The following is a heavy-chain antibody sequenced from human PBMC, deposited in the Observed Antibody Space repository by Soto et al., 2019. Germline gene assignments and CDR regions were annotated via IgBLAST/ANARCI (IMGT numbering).Heavy chain of an antibody. D-gene: IGHD2-2*01. V-gene: IGHV1-18*04. CDR2: ISAYNGNT. CDR1: GYTFTGYG. CDR3: ARHGRQDIVVVPAASWFDP. Sequence: ASVKVSCKASGYTFTGYGISWVRQAPGQGLEWMGWISAYNGNTNYAQKLQGRVTMTTDTSTSTAYMELRSLRSDDTAVYYCARHGRQDIVVVPAASWFDPWGQGTLVTVSS. J-gene: IGHJ5*02.